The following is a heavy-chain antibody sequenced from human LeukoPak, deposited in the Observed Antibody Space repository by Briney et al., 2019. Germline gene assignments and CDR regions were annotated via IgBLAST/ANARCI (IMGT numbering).Heavy chain of an antibody. CDR1: GYTFTGYY. CDR3: ARSYAGKTTGYSYGYRTMDY. V-gene: IGHV1-2*02. CDR2: INPNSGGT. J-gene: IGHJ4*02. D-gene: IGHD5-18*01. Sequence: ASVKVSCKASGYTFTGYYMHWVRQAPGQGLEWMGWINPNSGGTNYAQKFQGRVTMTRDTSISTAYMELSRLRSDDTAMYYCARSYAGKTTGYSYGYRTMDYWGQGTLVTVSS.